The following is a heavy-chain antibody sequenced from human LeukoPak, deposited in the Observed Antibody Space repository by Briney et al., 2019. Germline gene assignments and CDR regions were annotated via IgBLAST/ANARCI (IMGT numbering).Heavy chain of an antibody. J-gene: IGHJ6*03. D-gene: IGHD4-17*01. Sequence: GASVKVSCKASGYTFTSYGISWVRQAPGQGLEWMGWISAYNGNTNYAQKLQGRVTMTTDTSTSTAYMELRSLRSEDTAVYYCARDYGDYYYYYMDVWGKGTTVTVSS. V-gene: IGHV1-18*01. CDR2: ISAYNGNT. CDR3: ARDYGDYYYYYMDV. CDR1: GYTFTSYG.